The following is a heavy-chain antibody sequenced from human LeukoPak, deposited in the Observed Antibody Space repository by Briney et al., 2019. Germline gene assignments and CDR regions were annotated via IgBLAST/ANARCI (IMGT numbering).Heavy chain of an antibody. CDR3: ARVPSPTAMGFFFDY. CDR1: GYTFTGYY. Sequence: ASVKVSCKASGYTFTGYYMHWVRQAPGQGLEWMGWINPNSGGTNYAQKFQGRVTMTRDTSISTAYMELSRPRSDDTAVYYCARVPSPTAMGFFFDYWGQGTLVTVSS. V-gene: IGHV1-2*02. D-gene: IGHD5-18*01. CDR2: INPNSGGT. J-gene: IGHJ4*02.